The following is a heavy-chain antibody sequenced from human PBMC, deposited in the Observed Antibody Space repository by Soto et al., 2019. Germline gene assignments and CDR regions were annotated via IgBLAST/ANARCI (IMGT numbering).Heavy chain of an antibody. D-gene: IGHD2-8*02. J-gene: IGHJ6*02. CDR1: GFTFNDYA. V-gene: IGHV3-9*01. Sequence: EVQLVESGGGLVQPGRSLRLSCAASGFTFNDYAIHWVRQAPGKGLEWVSGMSWNSGSIGYADSVTGRLTISRDKAKNSLYLQMNSLRAEDTALYYCAKGGLAGVLDYWHRPYYGMDVWGQGTTVTVSS. CDR2: MSWNSGSI. CDR3: AKGGLAGVLDYWHRPYYGMDV.